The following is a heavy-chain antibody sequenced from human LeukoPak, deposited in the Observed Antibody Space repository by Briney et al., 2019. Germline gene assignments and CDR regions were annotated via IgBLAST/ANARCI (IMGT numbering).Heavy chain of an antibody. CDR3: AQMVGAVVPAAMVSWWFDP. V-gene: IGHV1-69*02. D-gene: IGHD2-2*01. Sequence: SVKVSCKASGGTFSSYTISWVRQAPGQGLEWMGRIIPILGIANYAQKFQGRVTITADKSTSTAYMELSSLRSEDTAVYYCAQMVGAVVPAAMVSWWFDPWGQGTLVTVSS. CDR2: IIPILGIA. CDR1: GGTFSSYT. J-gene: IGHJ5*02.